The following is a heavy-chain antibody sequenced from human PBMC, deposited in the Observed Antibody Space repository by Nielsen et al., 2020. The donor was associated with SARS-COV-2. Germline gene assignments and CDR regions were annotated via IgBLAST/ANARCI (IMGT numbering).Heavy chain of an antibody. D-gene: IGHD3-10*01. Sequence: ASVKVSCKASGYTLTSYGISWVRQAPGQGLEWMGWISAYNGNTNYAQKLQGRVTMTTDTSTSTAYMELRSLRSDDTAVYYCARVGLWFGELLSDYWGQGTLVTVSS. CDR3: ARVGLWFGELLSDY. CDR2: ISAYNGNT. CDR1: GYTLTSYG. V-gene: IGHV1-18*01. J-gene: IGHJ4*02.